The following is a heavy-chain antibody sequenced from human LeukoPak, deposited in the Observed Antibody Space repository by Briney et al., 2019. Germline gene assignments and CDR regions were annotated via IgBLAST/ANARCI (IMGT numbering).Heavy chain of an antibody. CDR3: ARAYYGSGSYHFDY. Sequence: GGSLRPSCAASGFTFSSYEMNWVRQAPGKGLEWVSYISSSAGTKYYADSVKGRITISRDNAKNSLYLQMSSLRAEDTAVYYCARAYYGSGSYHFDYWGQGTLVTVSS. CDR2: ISSSAGTK. CDR1: GFTFSSYE. J-gene: IGHJ4*02. D-gene: IGHD3-10*01. V-gene: IGHV3-48*03.